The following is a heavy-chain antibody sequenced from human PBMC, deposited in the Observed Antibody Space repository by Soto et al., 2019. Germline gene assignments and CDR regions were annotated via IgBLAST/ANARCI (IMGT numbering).Heavy chain of an antibody. D-gene: IGHD1-1*01. CDR1: GGTFSSYA. CDR2: IIPIFGTA. CDR3: ARDVRTGTQTSSGMDV. Sequence: QVQLVQSGAEVKKPGSSVKVSCKASGGTFSSYAISWVRQAPGQGLEWMGGIIPIFGTANYAQKFQGRVTITADETTSTAYKEPSRLRSEEKAVYYCARDVRTGTQTSSGMDVWGQGTTVTVSS. V-gene: IGHV1-69*01. J-gene: IGHJ6*02.